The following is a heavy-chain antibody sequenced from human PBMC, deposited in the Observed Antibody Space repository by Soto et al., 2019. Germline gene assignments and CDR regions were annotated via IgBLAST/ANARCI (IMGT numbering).Heavy chain of an antibody. CDR1: GGSISTYY. CDR3: ARDQANYFDSSGYSWYNWFDP. Sequence: PSETLSLTCTVSGGSISTYYWIWIRQPPGKGLEWIGVFYNGGTTNYSPSLKSRVTISVDTSKNQFSLKLSSVTAADTAVYYCARDQANYFDSSGYSWYNWFDPWGQGTLVTVSS. D-gene: IGHD3-22*01. V-gene: IGHV4-59*01. CDR2: FYNGGTT. J-gene: IGHJ5*02.